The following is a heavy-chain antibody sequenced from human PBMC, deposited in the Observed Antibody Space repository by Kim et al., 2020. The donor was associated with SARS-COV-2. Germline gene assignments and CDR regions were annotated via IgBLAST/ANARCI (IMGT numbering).Heavy chain of an antibody. CDR2: ISAYNGNT. CDR1: GYTFTSYG. CDR3: ARDEDPKILTGYYRNDY. V-gene: IGHV1-18*01. Sequence: ASVKVSCKASGYTFTSYGISWVRQAPGQGLEWMGWISAYNGNTNYAQKLQGRVTMTTDTSTSTAYMELRSLRSDDTAVYYCARDEDPKILTGYYRNDYWGQGTLVTVSS. J-gene: IGHJ4*02. D-gene: IGHD3-9*01.